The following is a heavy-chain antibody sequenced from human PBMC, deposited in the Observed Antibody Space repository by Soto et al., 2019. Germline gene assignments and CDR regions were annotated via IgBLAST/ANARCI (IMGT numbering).Heavy chain of an antibody. Sequence: PGGSLRLSCAVSGFTFDSYPMHWVRQAPGKGLEWVAGVSYDGTKEYYADSVKGRFTISRDNSKSTVSLQMNSLRADDTAVYYCARAEYSSSWSPYYYYYGMDVWGQGTTVTVSS. J-gene: IGHJ6*02. CDR1: GFTFDSYP. V-gene: IGHV3-30*14. D-gene: IGHD6-13*01. CDR3: ARAEYSSSWSPYYYYYGMDV. CDR2: VSYDGTKE.